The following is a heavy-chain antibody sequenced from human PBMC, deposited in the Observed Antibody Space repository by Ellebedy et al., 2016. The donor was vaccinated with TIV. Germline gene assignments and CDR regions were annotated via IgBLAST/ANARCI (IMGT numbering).Heavy chain of an antibody. CDR2: IGSSSSTI. V-gene: IGHV3-48*01. D-gene: IGHD3-22*01. CDR1: GFTFSSYS. Sequence: GESLKISCAASGFTFSSYSMNWVRQAPGKGLEWISFIGSSSSTIYYADSVKDRFTIPRDNAKNSLYLQMNSLRAEDTAVYFCARAGNYDQLSPSGGYWGQGTLVTVSS. CDR3: ARAGNYDQLSPSGGY. J-gene: IGHJ4*02.